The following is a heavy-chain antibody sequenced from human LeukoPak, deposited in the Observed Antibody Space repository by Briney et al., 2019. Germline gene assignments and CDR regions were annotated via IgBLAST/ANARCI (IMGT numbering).Heavy chain of an antibody. J-gene: IGHJ4*02. CDR1: GYTFARYG. CDR3: ARVSSGWYLGY. V-gene: IGHV1-18*01. D-gene: IGHD6-19*01. Sequence: ASVKVSCKASGYTFARYGISWVRQAPGQGLEWMGWISAYNGNTNYAQKLQGRVTMTTDTSTSTAYMELRSLRSDDTAVYYCARVSSGWYLGYWGQGTLVTVSS. CDR2: ISAYNGNT.